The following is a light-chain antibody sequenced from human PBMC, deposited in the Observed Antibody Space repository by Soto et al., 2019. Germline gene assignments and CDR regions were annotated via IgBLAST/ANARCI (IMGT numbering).Light chain of an antibody. V-gene: IGKV3-20*01. CDR2: GAS. Sequence: EIVLTQSPGTLSLSPGERATLSCRASQSVTSNSLAWYHQKFGQPPRLLIYGASSRATGIPDRFSGSGSGTDFTLTISRLEPEDFAVYYCQQYGSSLITFGQGTKVDIK. CDR1: QSVTSNS. CDR3: QQYGSSLIT. J-gene: IGKJ1*01.